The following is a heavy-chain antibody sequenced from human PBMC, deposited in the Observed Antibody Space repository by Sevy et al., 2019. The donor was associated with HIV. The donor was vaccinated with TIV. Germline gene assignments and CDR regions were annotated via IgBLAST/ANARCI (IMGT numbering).Heavy chain of an antibody. J-gene: IGHJ5*02. V-gene: IGHV4-31*03. D-gene: IGHD7-27*01. CDR3: ARSKWGREGEYWFDP. CDR2: IYYSGST. CDR1: GGSISSGAYY. Sequence: SQTLSLTCTVSGGSISSGAYYWSWIRQHPGKGLECIGYIYYSGSTDYNPSLKSRVTISVDTSKNQFSLSLSSVTAADPAVYYCARSKWGREGEYWFDPWGQGTLVTVSS.